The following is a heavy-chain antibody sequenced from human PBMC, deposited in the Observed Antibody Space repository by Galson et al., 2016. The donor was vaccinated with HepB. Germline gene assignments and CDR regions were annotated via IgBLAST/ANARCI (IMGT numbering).Heavy chain of an antibody. Sequence: SETLSLTCAVSGASITSTTWWTWVRQPPGKGLEWIGEIYDSGTTNYNPSLKSRVTILVDKSKNHFSLNLGSVTAADTAVYYCTGNNDILTASSYDYWGQGTLVTVSS. CDR1: GASITSTTW. V-gene: IGHV4-4*02. D-gene: IGHD3-9*01. CDR3: TGNNDILTASSYDY. CDR2: IYDSGTT. J-gene: IGHJ4*02.